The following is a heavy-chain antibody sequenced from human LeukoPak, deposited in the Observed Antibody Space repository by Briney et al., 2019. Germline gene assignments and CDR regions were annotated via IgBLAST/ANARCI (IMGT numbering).Heavy chain of an antibody. V-gene: IGHV3-7*01. CDR1: GFTFSNYW. D-gene: IGHD6-13*01. CDR3: AREISSWYRTEGRFDP. Sequence: PGGSLRLSCAASGFTFSNYWMTWVRQAPGKGLEWVANIKQDGSERYYVDSLEGRFIISRDNAKYSLYLQMNSLRVEDTAVYYCAREISSWYRTEGRFDPWGRGTRVSVS. CDR2: IKQDGSER. J-gene: IGHJ5*02.